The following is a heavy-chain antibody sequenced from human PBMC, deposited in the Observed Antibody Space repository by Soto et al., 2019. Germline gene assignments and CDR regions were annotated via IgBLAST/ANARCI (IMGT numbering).Heavy chain of an antibody. J-gene: IGHJ4*02. Sequence: LRLSCVASGFSFKSYEMNWFRQAPGKGLEWVSAISDGGDTTYYADSVKGRFTISRDNSKNTLYLQMDSLRAEDTAIYYCAKNRGIIMIVESWGQGTLVTGSS. CDR3: AKNRGIIMIVES. CDR1: GFSFKSYE. CDR2: ISDGGDTT. V-gene: IGHV3-23*01. D-gene: IGHD3-22*01.